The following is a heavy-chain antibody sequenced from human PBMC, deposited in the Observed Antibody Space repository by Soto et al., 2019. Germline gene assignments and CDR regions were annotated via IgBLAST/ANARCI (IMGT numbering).Heavy chain of an antibody. Sequence: QVQLVQSGAEVKKPGSSLKVSCKTSGVSFNNNGIGWVRQAPGHGLEWMGGVSPPFRTSNYARKFQGRISITADASTGTVNRELSSLTSEDTAQYYCARVLYYGSGSYSPYGMDVWGQGTTVTVSS. CDR3: ARVLYYGSGSYSPYGMDV. CDR2: VSPPFRTS. D-gene: IGHD3-10*01. V-gene: IGHV1-69*01. CDR1: GVSFNNNG. J-gene: IGHJ6*02.